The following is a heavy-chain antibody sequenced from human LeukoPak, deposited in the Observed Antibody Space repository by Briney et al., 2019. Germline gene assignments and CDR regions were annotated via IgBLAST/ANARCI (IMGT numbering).Heavy chain of an antibody. J-gene: IGHJ3*02. CDR3: ARDRDIVVVTAGDAFDI. D-gene: IGHD2-21*02. V-gene: IGHV3-21*01. CDR2: ISSSSSYI. Sequence: GGSLRLSCAASGFTFSSYSMMWVRQARGKGREWVSSISSSSSYIYYADSVKGRFTISRDNAKNSLYLQMNSLRAEDTAVYYCARDRDIVVVTAGDAFDIWGQGTMVTVSS. CDR1: GFTFSSYS.